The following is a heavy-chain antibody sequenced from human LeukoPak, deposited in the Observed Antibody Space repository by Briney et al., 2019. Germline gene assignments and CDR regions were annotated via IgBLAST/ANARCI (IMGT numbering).Heavy chain of an antibody. Sequence: PSGTLSLTCGVSGGSITSTNYWSWVRQPPGQGLEWIGEISLSGYTGFNPSLKSRVTISVDTSKNQFSLKLSSVTAADTAVYYCARHVKVAVAVTSDNWFDPWGQGTLVTVSS. D-gene: IGHD6-19*01. CDR1: GGSITSTNY. CDR3: ARHVKVAVAVTSDNWFDP. J-gene: IGHJ5*02. V-gene: IGHV4-4*02. CDR2: ISLSGYT.